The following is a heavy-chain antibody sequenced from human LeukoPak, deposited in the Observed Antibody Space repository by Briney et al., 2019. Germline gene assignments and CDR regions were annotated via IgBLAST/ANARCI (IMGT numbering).Heavy chain of an antibody. CDR1: GFIFSNSW. CDR2: INRDQSER. V-gene: IGHV3-7*04. Sequence: GGSLRLSCAASGFIFSNSWMAWVRQAPGKGLEWVAHINRDQSERYYVDSMKGRLTISRDNAENPLFLQMNSLKAEDTAIYYCARDVGGCRGGSCDYDVYDIWGQGTMVTVSS. CDR3: ARDVGGCRGGSCDYDVYDI. D-gene: IGHD2-15*01. J-gene: IGHJ3*02.